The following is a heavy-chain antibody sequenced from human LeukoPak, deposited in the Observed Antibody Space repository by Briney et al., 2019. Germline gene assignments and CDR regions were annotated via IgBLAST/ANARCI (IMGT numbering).Heavy chain of an antibody. Sequence: SETLSLTCAVSGDSITSSSCNWSWIRQPPGKGLEWIGYISQSGNSYFTPSLNSRATMSVDTSKNQFSLKLSSVTAADTAVYYCTRVSLVRGAPDYYFDYWGQGTLVTVSS. V-gene: IGHV4-30-2*01. J-gene: IGHJ4*02. D-gene: IGHD3-10*01. CDR3: TRVSLVRGAPDYYFDY. CDR1: GDSITSSSCN. CDR2: ISQSGNS.